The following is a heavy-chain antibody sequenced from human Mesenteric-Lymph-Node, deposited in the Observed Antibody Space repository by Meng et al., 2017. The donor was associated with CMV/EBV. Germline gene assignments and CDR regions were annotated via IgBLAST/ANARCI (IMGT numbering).Heavy chain of an antibody. J-gene: IGHJ5*02. D-gene: IGHD1-1*01. Sequence: GGSLRLSCAVSGFTLTNYAVHWVRQAPGKGLEWVANINQDGSEKYYVDSVKGRFIVSRDNAKNSLYLQMHSLRAEDTAVYFCARVFNEYYHATTGPFDPWGRGTLVTVSS. V-gene: IGHV3-7*01. CDR1: GFTLTNYA. CDR3: ARVFNEYYHATTGPFDP. CDR2: INQDGSEK.